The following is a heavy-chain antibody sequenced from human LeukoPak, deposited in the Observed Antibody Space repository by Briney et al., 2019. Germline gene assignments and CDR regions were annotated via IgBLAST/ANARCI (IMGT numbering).Heavy chain of an antibody. D-gene: IGHD2-15*01. CDR2: ISSSSSYI. CDR1: GFTFSSYS. CDR3: ARGKGYCSGGRCSHFDY. Sequence: GGSLRLSCAASGFTFSSYSMNWVRQAPGKGLEWVSSISSSSSYIYYADSVKGRFTISRDNAKNSLYLQMNSLRAEDTAVYYCARGKGYCSGGRCSHFDYWGQGTLVTVSS. J-gene: IGHJ4*02. V-gene: IGHV3-21*01.